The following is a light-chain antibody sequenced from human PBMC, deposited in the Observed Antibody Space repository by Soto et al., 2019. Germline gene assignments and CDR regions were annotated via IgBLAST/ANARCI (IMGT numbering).Light chain of an antibody. CDR1: SSDVGADNY. Sequence: QSALTQPPSASGSPGQSVTISCTGTSSDVGADNYVSWYQQHPGKAPKLMIYEVSKRPSGVPDRFSGSKSGNTASLTVSGLQAEAEYDYYCSSYAGSLYVFGTGTKLTVL. V-gene: IGLV2-8*01. J-gene: IGLJ1*01. CDR2: EVS. CDR3: SSYAGSLYV.